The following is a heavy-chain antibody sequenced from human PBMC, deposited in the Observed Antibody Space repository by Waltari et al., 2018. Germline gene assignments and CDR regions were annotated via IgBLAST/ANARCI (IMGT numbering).Heavy chain of an antibody. Sequence: QVQLQQWGAGLLKPSETLSLTCAVYGGSFSGYYWTCIRQPPDKGLEWVGEINHSSGSTNYNPSLKSRLTILVDASKNQFSLKLSSVIAADTAVYYCAIGYSSGWYGVWGQGTLVTVSS. D-gene: IGHD6-19*01. CDR2: INHSSGST. V-gene: IGHV4-34*02. CDR3: AIGYSSGWYGV. J-gene: IGHJ4*02. CDR1: GGSFSGYY.